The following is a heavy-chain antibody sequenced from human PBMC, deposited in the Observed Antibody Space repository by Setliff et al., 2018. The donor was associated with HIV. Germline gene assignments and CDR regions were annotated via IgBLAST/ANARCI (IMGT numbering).Heavy chain of an antibody. V-gene: IGHV1-69*06. Sequence: SVKVSCKTSGCMFIAYGITWVRQAPGQGLEWMGGTIPVVGTPTYAQKFQGRVTIIADKSTSTAYMELCSLRSEDTAVYYCAREVSVGATFFDLWGPGTPVTVSS. CDR2: TIPVVGTP. D-gene: IGHD1-26*01. J-gene: IGHJ4*02. CDR1: GCMFIAYG. CDR3: AREVSVGATFFDL.